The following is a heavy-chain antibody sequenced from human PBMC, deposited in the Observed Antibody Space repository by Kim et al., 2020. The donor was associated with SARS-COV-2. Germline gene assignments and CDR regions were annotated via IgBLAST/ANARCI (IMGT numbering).Heavy chain of an antibody. J-gene: IGHJ6*02. D-gene: IGHD2-2*01. CDR3: ARDRSCSSTSCYYYYYGMDV. V-gene: IGHV1-69*04. Sequence: SVKVSCKASGGTFSSYAISWVRQAPGQGLEWMGRIIPILGIANYAQKFQGRVTITADKSTSTAYMELSSLRSEDTAVYYCARDRSCSSTSCYYYYYGMDVWGQGTTVTVSS. CDR2: IIPILGIA. CDR1: GGTFSSYA.